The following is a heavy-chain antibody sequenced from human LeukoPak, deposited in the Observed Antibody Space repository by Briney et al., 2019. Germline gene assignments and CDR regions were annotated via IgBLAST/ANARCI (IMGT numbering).Heavy chain of an antibody. CDR3: ATGFDH. J-gene: IGHJ4*02. Sequence: AGGSLRLSCAASGFVVSTNFMTWVRQAPGKGLEWVSVIYPGGTTSYADSLKGRFTVSRDNSKNTLYLQMNSLRVDDTAMYYCATGFDHWGQGTLVTVSS. V-gene: IGHV3-66*01. CDR1: GFVVSTNF. CDR2: IYPGGTT.